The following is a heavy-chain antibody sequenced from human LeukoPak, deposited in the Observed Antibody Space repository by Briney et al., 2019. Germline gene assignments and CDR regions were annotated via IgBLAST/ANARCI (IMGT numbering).Heavy chain of an antibody. V-gene: IGHV3-11*01. CDR3: ARDPGSGYEEHFDY. Sequence: GGSLRLSCAAFGFIFSDYYMSWIRQAPGKGLEWVSYISSSGSTMYYTDSVKGRFTISRDNAKDSLYLQMNSLRAEDTAVYYCARDPGSGYEEHFDYWGQGTLVTVSS. CDR2: ISSSGSTM. D-gene: IGHD5-12*01. CDR1: GFIFSDYY. J-gene: IGHJ4*02.